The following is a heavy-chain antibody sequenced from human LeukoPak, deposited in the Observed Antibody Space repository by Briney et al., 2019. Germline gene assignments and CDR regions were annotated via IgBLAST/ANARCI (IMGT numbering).Heavy chain of an antibody. Sequence: GGSLRLSCAASGLTFSDYYMSWIRQAPGKGREGVSYISSSGSTIYYADSVKGRFTISRDNSKNTLYLQMNSLRAEDTAVYYCAKDRYYDILTGYNYFDYWGQGTLVTVSS. CDR1: GLTFSDYY. CDR2: ISSSGSTI. V-gene: IGHV3-11*04. J-gene: IGHJ4*02. D-gene: IGHD3-9*01. CDR3: AKDRYYDILTGYNYFDY.